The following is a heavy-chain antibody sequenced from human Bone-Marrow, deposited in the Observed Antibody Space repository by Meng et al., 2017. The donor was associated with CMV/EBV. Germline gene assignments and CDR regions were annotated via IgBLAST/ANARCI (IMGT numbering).Heavy chain of an antibody. CDR3: AKDPRGPTAIYLYDFDY. Sequence: GESLKISCAASGFTFSRYAMSWVRQAPGKGLEWVSGISGRGDSTSDADSVKGRFTISRDNSKNTEYLQMNSLRAEDTAIYYCAKDPRGPTAIYLYDFDYWGQGTLVTVSS. J-gene: IGHJ4*02. D-gene: IGHD2-2*02. V-gene: IGHV3-23*01. CDR2: ISGRGDST. CDR1: GFTFSRYA.